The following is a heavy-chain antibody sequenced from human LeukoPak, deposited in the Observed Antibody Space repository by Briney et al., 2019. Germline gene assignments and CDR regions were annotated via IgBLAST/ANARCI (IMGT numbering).Heavy chain of an antibody. CDR2: IRYDGSNK. J-gene: IGHJ4*02. Sequence: TGGSLRLSCAASGFTFSSYGMHWVRQAPGKGLEWVAFIRYDGSNKYYADSVKGRFTISRDNSKNTLYLQMNSLRAEDTAVYYCAKGGRPLSEGAIPFDWGQGTLVTVSS. V-gene: IGHV3-30*02. CDR1: GFTFSSYG. CDR3: AKGGRPLSEGAIPFD. D-gene: IGHD1-26*01.